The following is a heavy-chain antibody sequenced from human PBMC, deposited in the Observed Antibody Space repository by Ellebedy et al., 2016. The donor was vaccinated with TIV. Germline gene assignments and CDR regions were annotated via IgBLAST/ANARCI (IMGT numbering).Heavy chain of an antibody. CDR3: ARVLVATSNYGMDV. CDR1: GYPFIDYY. V-gene: IGHV1-46*01. D-gene: IGHD5-12*01. Sequence: ASVKVSCKSSGYPFIDYYMHWVRQAPGQGLEWMGMINPSGGSTSYAQKFQGRVTMTRDTSTSTVYMELSSLRSEDTAVYYCARVLVATSNYGMDVWGQGTTVTVSS. J-gene: IGHJ6*02. CDR2: INPSGGST.